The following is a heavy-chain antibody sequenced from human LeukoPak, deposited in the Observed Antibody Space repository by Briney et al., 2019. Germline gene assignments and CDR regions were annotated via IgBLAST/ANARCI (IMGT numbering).Heavy chain of an antibody. CDR3: TRDDNWNDGVGFDY. V-gene: IGHV3-53*01. D-gene: IGHD1-1*01. Sequence: PGGSLRLSCAASGFTFSNYWMHWVRQAPGKGLEWVSVIFSDGRTYYADSVKGRFIISRDNSKNTLFLKMNSLRADDTAVYYCTRDDNWNDGVGFDYWGQGTLVTVSS. CDR1: GFTFSNYW. J-gene: IGHJ4*02. CDR2: IFSDGRT.